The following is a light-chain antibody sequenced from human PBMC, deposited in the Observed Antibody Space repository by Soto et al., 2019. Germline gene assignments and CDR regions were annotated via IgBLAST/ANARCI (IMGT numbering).Light chain of an antibody. CDR3: HHFGSSRHT. CDR1: QSLSSD. V-gene: IGKV3-20*01. Sequence: EIVLTQSPASLSLSPGERATFSCRASQSLSSDLVWYQQKPGQAPRLLIYGASSRAAGIPDRFSGSGSGTDFTLTISRLEPEDFAVYYCHHFGSSRHTFGQGTK. CDR2: GAS. J-gene: IGKJ2*01.